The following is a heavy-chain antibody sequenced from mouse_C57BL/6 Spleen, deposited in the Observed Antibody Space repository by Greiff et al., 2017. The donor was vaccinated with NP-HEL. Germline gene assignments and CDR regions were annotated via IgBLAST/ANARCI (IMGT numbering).Heavy chain of an antibody. CDR2: IDPSDSYT. CDR1: GYTFTSYW. Sequence: QVQLQQPGAELVRPGTSVKLSCKASGYTFTSYWMHWVKQRPGQGLEWIGVIDPSDSYTNYNQKFKGKATLTVDTSSSTAYMQLSSLTSEDSAVYYCARRAAYYSIDWYFDVWGTGTTVTVSS. D-gene: IGHD2-5*01. J-gene: IGHJ1*03. V-gene: IGHV1-59*01. CDR3: ARRAAYYSIDWYFDV.